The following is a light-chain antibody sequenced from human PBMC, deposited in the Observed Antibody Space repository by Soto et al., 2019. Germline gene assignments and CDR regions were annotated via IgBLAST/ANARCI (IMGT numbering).Light chain of an antibody. Sequence: DIQMTQSPSSLCASIGDRVTITCRASQSISSYLNWYQQKKGKAPKILIYAASSLQSGVPSRFSGSGSGTDFTLTISSLQPEDFKTYYCQQSYSNSWTFGQGTKV. V-gene: IGKV1-39*01. J-gene: IGKJ1*01. CDR3: QQSYSNSWT. CDR1: QSISSY. CDR2: AAS.